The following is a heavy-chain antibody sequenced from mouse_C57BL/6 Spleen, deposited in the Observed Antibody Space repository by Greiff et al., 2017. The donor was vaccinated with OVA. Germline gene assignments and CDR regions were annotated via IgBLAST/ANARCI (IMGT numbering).Heavy chain of an antibody. V-gene: IGHV5-6*01. D-gene: IGHD1-2*01. Sequence: EVQRVESGGDLVKPGGSLKLSCAASGFTFSSYGMSWVRQTPDKRLEWVATISSGGSYTYYPDSVKGRFTISRDNAKNTLYLQMSSRKSEDTAMYYCASGDYGDYWGQGTTLTVSS. CDR2: ISSGGSYT. J-gene: IGHJ2*01. CDR3: ASGDYGDY. CDR1: GFTFSSYG.